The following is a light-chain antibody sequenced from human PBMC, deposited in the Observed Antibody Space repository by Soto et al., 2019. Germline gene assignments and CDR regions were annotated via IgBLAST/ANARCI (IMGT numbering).Light chain of an antibody. CDR2: RNT. Sequence: QPVLTQPPSASGTPGQRLTISCSGSSSNIGSNYVYWYQQLPGTAPKLLIYRNTQRPSGVPDRFSGSKSGTSASLAISGLRSEDEADYFCAAWDDSLSGPVFGGGTKLTVL. CDR3: AAWDDSLSGPV. CDR1: SSNIGSNY. V-gene: IGLV1-47*01. J-gene: IGLJ3*02.